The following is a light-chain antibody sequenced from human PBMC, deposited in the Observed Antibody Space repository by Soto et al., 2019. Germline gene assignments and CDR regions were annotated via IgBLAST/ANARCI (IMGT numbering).Light chain of an antibody. J-gene: IGLJ1*01. CDR3: ISYTSSTFYV. CDR2: EVS. Sequence: QSALTQPASVSGSPGQSITISCTGTSSDVGGYNYVSWYQQHPGKAPKLMIYEVSNRPSGVSNRSSGSKSGNTASLTISGLQAEDEADYYCISYTSSTFYVFGTGTQLTVL. V-gene: IGLV2-14*01. CDR1: SSDVGGYNY.